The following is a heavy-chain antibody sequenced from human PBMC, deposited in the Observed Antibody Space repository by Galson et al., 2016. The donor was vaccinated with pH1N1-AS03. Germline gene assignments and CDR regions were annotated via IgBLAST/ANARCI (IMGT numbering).Heavy chain of an antibody. CDR3: ARTPAEMATISFDY. V-gene: IGHV1-46*01. CDR1: GYTFTNYF. CDR2: INPSGGTT. J-gene: IGHJ4*02. D-gene: IGHD5-24*01. Sequence: SVKVSCKASGYTFTNYFMHWVRQAPGQGLEWMGVINPSGGTTRYAQKFQGRVTMTRDTSTSTVYMELSRLRSADTAVYYLARTPAEMATISFDYWGQGTLVTVSS.